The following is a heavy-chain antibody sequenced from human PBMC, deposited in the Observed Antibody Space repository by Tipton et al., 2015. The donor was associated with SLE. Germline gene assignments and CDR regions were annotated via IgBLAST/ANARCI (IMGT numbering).Heavy chain of an antibody. CDR1: GFIFSSYE. D-gene: IGHD5-24*01. Sequence: SLRLSCAASGFIFSSYEMNWVRQAPGKGLEWISYIHSFGNSISYADSVKGRFTISRDNAKNSLYLQMNSLRAEEPAVYYCVRELEDIAGPSQTLDYWGQGALVSVSS. CDR2: IHSFGNSI. V-gene: IGHV3-48*03. J-gene: IGHJ4*02. CDR3: VRELEDIAGPSQTLDY.